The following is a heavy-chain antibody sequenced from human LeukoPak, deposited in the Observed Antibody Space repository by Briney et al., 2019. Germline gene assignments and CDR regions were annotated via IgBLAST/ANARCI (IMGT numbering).Heavy chain of an antibody. CDR2: IYYSGST. CDR1: GGSISSYY. CDR3: ARGDSSGGYNWFDP. D-gene: IGHD6-19*01. J-gene: IGHJ5*02. V-gene: IGHV4-59*01. Sequence: ASETLSLTCTVSGGSISSYYWSWIRQPPGKGLEWIGYIYYSGSTNYNPSLKSRVTISVDTSKNQFSLKLSSVTAADTAVYYCARGDSSGGYNWFDPWGQGTLVTVSS.